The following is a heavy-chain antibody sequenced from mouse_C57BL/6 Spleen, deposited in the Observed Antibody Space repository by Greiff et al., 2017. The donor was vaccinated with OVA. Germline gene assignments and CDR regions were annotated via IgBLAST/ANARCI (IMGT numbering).Heavy chain of an antibody. CDR1: GFTFSDYG. J-gene: IGHJ4*01. CDR3: ASGPYYYAMDY. CDR2: ISSGSSTI. V-gene: IGHV5-17*01. Sequence: EVMLVESGGGLVKPGGSLKLSCAASGFTFSDYGMHWVRQAPEKGLEWVAYISSGSSTIYYADTVKGRFTISRDNAKNTLFLQMTSLRSEDTAMYYCASGPYYYAMDYWGQGTSVTVSS.